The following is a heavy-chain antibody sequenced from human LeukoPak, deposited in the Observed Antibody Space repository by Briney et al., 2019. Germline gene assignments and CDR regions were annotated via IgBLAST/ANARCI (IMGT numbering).Heavy chain of an antibody. V-gene: IGHV1-2*02. CDR1: GYTFTGYY. CDR2: INPNSGGT. CDR3: ARDRNVWIQLWLELDP. J-gene: IGHJ5*02. Sequence: GASVKVSCKASGYTFTGYYMHWVRQAPGQGLEWMGWINPNSGGTNYAQKFQGRVTMTRDTSISTAYMELSRLRSDDTAVYYCARDRNVWIQLWLELDPWGQGTLVTVSS. D-gene: IGHD5-18*01.